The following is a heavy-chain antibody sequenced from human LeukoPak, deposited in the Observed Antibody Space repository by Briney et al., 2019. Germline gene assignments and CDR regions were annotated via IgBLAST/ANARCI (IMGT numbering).Heavy chain of an antibody. V-gene: IGHV3-30*04. CDR1: GFTFRSYA. J-gene: IGHJ4*02. CDR2: ISYDGGNK. D-gene: IGHD3-22*01. CDR3: VKSYYDSTGYRGDFDY. Sequence: PGGSLRLSCAASGFTFRSYAMHWVRQAPGKGLEWVAVISYDGGNKYYADSVKGRFTISGDNSKNTLYLQMTSLRADDTAVYYCVKSYYDSTGYRGDFDYWGQGTLVTVSS.